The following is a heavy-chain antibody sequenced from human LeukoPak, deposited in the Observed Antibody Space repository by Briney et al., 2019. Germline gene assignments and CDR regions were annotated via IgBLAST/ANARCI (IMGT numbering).Heavy chain of an antibody. D-gene: IGHD6-19*01. CDR3: GKRDISGSVY. Sequence: GGSLRLSCAASGFAFNDHTMHWVRQAPGRGVEGVSLITWYGGSPYYAGSVKGRFTISSDSSMNSLYLHMNRLRTDDTSLYYCGKRDISGSVYCGEGTQGTVS. CDR1: GFAFNDHT. J-gene: IGHJ4*02. CDR2: ITWYGGSP. V-gene: IGHV3-43*01.